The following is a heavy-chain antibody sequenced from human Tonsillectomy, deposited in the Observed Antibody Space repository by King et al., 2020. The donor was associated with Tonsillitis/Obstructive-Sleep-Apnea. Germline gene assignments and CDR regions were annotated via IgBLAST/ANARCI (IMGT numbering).Heavy chain of an antibody. CDR2: MTSSGSKI. J-gene: IGHJ6*02. V-gene: IGHV3-48*03. CDR1: GFTFSSYE. Sequence: VQLVESGGGLVQPGMSLKLSCAASGFTFSSYEMNWVRQAPGKGLEWVSYMTSSGSKIYYADSVKGRFTISRDNAKNTLSLQMNSLRAEDTAVYYCARENSSSVFHYYGMDVWGQGTTVTVSS. D-gene: IGHD3-22*01. CDR3: ARENSSSVFHYYGMDV.